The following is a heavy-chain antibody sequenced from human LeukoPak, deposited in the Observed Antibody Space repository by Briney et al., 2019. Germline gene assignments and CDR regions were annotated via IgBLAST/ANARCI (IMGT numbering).Heavy chain of an antibody. D-gene: IGHD6-13*01. J-gene: IGHJ6*02. V-gene: IGHV3-7*05. CDR2: IKQDGSAK. Sequence: PGGSLRLSCAASGFTFSSYWVCWGRQAPGKGVEWVANIKQDGSAKYYLDSAKGRITISRDNAKNSLYLQMNSLRAEDTAVYYCARSRRAVAAAANTGSRYYDYGMDVWGQGTTVTVSS. CDR3: ARSRRAVAAAANTGSRYYDYGMDV. CDR1: GFTFSSYW.